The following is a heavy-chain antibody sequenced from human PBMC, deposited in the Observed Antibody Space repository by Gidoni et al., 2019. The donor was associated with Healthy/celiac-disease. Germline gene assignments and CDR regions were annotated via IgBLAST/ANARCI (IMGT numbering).Heavy chain of an antibody. Sequence: EVQLVESGGGLVQPGGSLTLSCAASGFTFSGSAMHWVRQASGKGLEWVGRIRSKANSYATAYAASVKGRFTISRDDSKNTAYLQMNSLKTEDTAVYYCTSSYVGLDYWGQGTLVTVSS. CDR2: IRSKANSYAT. V-gene: IGHV3-73*01. CDR3: TSSYVGLDY. CDR1: GFTFSGSA. D-gene: IGHD1-26*01. J-gene: IGHJ4*02.